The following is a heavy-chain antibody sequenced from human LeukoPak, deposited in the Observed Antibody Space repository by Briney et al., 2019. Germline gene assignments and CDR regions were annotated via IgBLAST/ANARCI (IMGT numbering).Heavy chain of an antibody. CDR3: ARDLGPLTSYYMDV. CDR2: IWYDGSNK. Sequence: GRSLRLSCAASGFTFSSYGTHWVRQAPGKGLEWVAVIWYDGSNKYYADSVKGRFTISRDNSKNTLYLQMNSLRAEDTAVYYCARDLGPLTSYYMDVWGKGTTVTVSS. D-gene: IGHD3-16*01. CDR1: GFTFSSYG. J-gene: IGHJ6*03. V-gene: IGHV3-33*01.